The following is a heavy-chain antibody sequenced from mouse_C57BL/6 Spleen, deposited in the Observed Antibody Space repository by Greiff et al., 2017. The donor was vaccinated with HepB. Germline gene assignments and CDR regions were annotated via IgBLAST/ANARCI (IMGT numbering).Heavy chain of an antibody. CDR2: IDPSDSYT. CDR3: ARGSFAY. V-gene: IGHV1-50*01. CDR1: GYTFTSYW. J-gene: IGHJ3*01. Sequence: QVQHQQPGAELVKPGASVKLSCKASGYTFTSYWMQWVKQRPGQGLEWIGEIDPSDSYTNYNQKFKGKATLTVDTSSSTAYMQLSSLTSEDSAVYYCARGSFAYWGQGTLVTVSA.